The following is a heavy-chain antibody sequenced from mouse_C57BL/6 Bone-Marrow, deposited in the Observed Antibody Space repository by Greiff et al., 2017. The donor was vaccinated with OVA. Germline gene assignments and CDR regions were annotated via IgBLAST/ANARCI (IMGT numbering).Heavy chain of an antibody. CDR2: ISSGGSYT. V-gene: IGHV5-6*01. CDR1: GFTFSSYG. CDR3: ARHASSPYWYFDV. J-gene: IGHJ1*03. D-gene: IGHD1-1*01. Sequence: EVMLVESGGDLVKPGGSLKLSCAASGFTFSSYGMSWVHQTPDKRLEWVATISSGGSYTYYPDSVKGRFTISRDNAKNTLYLQMSSLKSEDTAMYYCARHASSPYWYFDVWGTGTTVTVSS.